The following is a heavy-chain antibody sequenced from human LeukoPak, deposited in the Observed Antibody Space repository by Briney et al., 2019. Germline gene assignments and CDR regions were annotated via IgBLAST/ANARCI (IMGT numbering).Heavy chain of an antibody. V-gene: IGHV5-51*01. CDR2: IYPGGSDT. D-gene: IGHD5-12*01. CDR3: ASHQTNSGYDNFDY. CDR1: GYSFTSYW. J-gene: IGHJ4*02. Sequence: GESLKISCKGSGYSFTSYWIGWVRQMPGKGLEWMGIIYPGGSDTRYSPSFQGQVTISADKSLSTAYLQWSSLKASDTAMYYCASHQTNSGYDNFDYWGQGTLVTVSS.